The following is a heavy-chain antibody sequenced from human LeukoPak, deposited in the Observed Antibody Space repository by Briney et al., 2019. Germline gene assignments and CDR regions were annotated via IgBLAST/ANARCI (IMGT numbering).Heavy chain of an antibody. D-gene: IGHD1-26*01. J-gene: IGHJ4*02. CDR3: ARDLSGSYTFDY. V-gene: IGHV3-30-3*01. CDR1: GFSVSTHN. Sequence: SGGSLRLSCAASGFSVSTHNMYWGRQAPGKGLGWVAFISYDGSSKYYADSFKGRFTISRDNSQNTLYLQMNSLRAEDTAVYYCARDLSGSYTFDYWGQGTLVTVSS. CDR2: ISYDGSSK.